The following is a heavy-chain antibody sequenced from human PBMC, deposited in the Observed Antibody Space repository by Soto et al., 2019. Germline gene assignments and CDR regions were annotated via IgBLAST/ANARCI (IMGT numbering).Heavy chain of an antibody. Sequence: EVQLVESGGGLVKPGGSLRLSCAASGFTFSSYSMNWVRQAPGKGLEWVSSISSSSSYIYYADSVKGRFTISRDNAKNSLYLQMNSLRAEDTAVYYCARDSVYSRTFDYWGQGTLVTVSS. CDR3: ARDSVYSRTFDY. V-gene: IGHV3-21*01. CDR1: GFTFSSYS. J-gene: IGHJ4*02. D-gene: IGHD6-13*01. CDR2: ISSSSSYI.